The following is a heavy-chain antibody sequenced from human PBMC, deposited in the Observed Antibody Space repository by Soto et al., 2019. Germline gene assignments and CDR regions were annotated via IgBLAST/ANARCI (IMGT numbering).Heavy chain of an antibody. CDR2: ISYDGSNK. D-gene: IGHD6-13*01. V-gene: IGHV3-30-3*01. CDR1: GFTFSSYA. Sequence: ESGGGVVQPGRSLRLSCAASGFTFSSYAMQWVRQAPGKGLEWVAVISYDGSNKYYAYSVKGRFTISRDNSKNTLYLQINSLRAEDTAVYYCGRPAPRAAAGVNWFDPWVQGTLVTVSS. CDR3: GRPAPRAAAGVNWFDP. J-gene: IGHJ5*02.